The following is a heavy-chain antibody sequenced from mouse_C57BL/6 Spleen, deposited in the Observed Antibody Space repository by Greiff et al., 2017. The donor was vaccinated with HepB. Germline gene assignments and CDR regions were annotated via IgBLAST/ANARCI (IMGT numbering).Heavy chain of an antibody. D-gene: IGHD2-4*01. V-gene: IGHV2-9-1*01. CDR3: ARDYDHFDY. CDR1: GFSFTSYA. J-gene: IGHJ2*01. Sequence: VQRVESGPGLVAPSQCLSITCTVSGFSFTSYAISWVRQPPGKGLEWLGVIWTGGGTNYNSALKSRLSISKDNSKSQVFLKMNSLQTDDTARYYCARDYDHFDYWGQGTTLTVSS. CDR2: IWTGGGT.